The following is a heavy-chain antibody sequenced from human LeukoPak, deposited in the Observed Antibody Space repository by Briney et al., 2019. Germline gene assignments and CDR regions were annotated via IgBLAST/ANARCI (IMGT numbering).Heavy chain of an antibody. CDR1: GFIFSSYS. CDR2: IRSSGAPI. CDR3: VRDPEALDY. V-gene: IGHV3-48*01. Sequence: QPGRSLRLSCAASGFIFSSYSMNWVRQAPGKGLEWVSYIRSSGAPIHYADSVKGRFTISRDNAKNSVYLQMNSLRVEDTAVYYCVRDPEALDYWGPGTLVTVSS. J-gene: IGHJ4*02.